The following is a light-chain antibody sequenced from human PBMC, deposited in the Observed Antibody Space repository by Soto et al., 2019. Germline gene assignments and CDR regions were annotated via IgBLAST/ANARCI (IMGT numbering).Light chain of an antibody. J-gene: IGLJ2*01. V-gene: IGLV1-51*01. CDR3: DSWDNSLNVVL. CDR2: DNY. Sequence: QSVLTQPPSVSAAPGQRVTISCSGSSSNIGSNYVSWYQQLPGTAPKLLIYDNYKRPSGIPDRFSGSTSGTSATLAIAGLQTGDEADYYCDSWDNSLNVVLFGGGTKLTVL. CDR1: SSNIGSNY.